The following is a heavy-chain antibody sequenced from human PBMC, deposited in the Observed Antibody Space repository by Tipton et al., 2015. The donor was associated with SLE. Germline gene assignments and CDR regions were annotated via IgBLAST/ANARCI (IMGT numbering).Heavy chain of an antibody. CDR3: ARDENLTENDY. J-gene: IGHJ4*02. V-gene: IGHV1-18*04. Sequence: QLVQSGPEVKKPGDSLKISCKGFGYIFTNYWIGWVRQAPGQGLEWMGWISVYHGNTKYGQKLQGRVTMTTDTSTSTAYMELRSLRADDTAAYYCARDENLTENDYWGQGTLVTVSS. CDR1: GYIFTNYW. D-gene: IGHD7-27*01. CDR2: ISVYHGNT.